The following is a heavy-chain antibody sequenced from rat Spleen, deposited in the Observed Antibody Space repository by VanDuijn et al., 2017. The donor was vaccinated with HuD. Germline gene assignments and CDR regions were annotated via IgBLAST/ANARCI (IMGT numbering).Heavy chain of an antibody. J-gene: IGHJ2*01. V-gene: IGHV5S14*01. CDR2: ISTCGGNT. Sequence: EVQLVESGGGLVQPGRSMKLSCAASGFTFSNYGMAWVRQTPTKGLEWVVSISTCGGNTYYRDYVKGLFTISRDNEKNTQYLQMDSLKSEGTATYYCARLPYYGYSYFDYWGQGVMVTVSS. CDR1: GFTFSNYG. D-gene: IGHD1-9*01. CDR3: ARLPYYGYSYFDY.